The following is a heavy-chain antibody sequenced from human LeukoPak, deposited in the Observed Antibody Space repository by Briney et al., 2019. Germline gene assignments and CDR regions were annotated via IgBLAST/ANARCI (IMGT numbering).Heavy chain of an antibody. Sequence: GGSLRLFCAASGFTFDDYAMHWVRQAPGKGLEWVSLITGDGAGTYYADSVKGRFNISRDNSKNSLYLQMNGLRTEDTALYYCAKEGPIAVASYFDYWGQGTLVTVSS. CDR1: GFTFDDYA. CDR3: AKEGPIAVASYFDY. J-gene: IGHJ4*02. CDR2: ITGDGAGT. V-gene: IGHV3-43*02. D-gene: IGHD6-19*01.